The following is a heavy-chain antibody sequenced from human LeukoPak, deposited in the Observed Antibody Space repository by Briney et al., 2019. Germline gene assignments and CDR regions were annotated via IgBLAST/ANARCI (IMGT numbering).Heavy chain of an antibody. D-gene: IGHD2-15*01. CDR2: IIPIFGTA. V-gene: IGHV1-69*05. CDR3: ARPARSCSGGSCHTLYFDY. CDR1: GGTFSSYA. J-gene: IGHJ4*02. Sequence: SVKVSCKAPGGTFSSYAISWVRQAPGQGLEWMGRIIPIFGTANYAQKFQGRVTITTDESTSTAYMELSSLSSEDTAVYYCARPARSCSGGSCHTLYFDYWGQGTLVTVSS.